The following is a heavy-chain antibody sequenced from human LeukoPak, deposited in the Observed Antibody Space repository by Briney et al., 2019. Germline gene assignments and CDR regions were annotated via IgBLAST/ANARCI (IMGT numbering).Heavy chain of an antibody. V-gene: IGHV3-53*01. CDR3: ARQSSGWYYFDY. Sequence: GGPLRLSCAASGFTVSSNYMSWVRQAPGKGLEWVSVIYSGGSTYYADSVKGRFTISRDNSKNTLYLQMNSLRAEDTAVYYCARQSSGWYYFDYWGQGTLVTVSS. D-gene: IGHD6-19*01. CDR1: GFTVSSNY. CDR2: IYSGGST. J-gene: IGHJ4*02.